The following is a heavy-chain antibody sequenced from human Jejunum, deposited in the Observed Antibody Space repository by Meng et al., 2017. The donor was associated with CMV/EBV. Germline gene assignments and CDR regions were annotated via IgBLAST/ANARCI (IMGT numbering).Heavy chain of an antibody. V-gene: IGHV1-69*13. CDR1: GVTYNTYV. J-gene: IGHJ4*02. D-gene: IGHD1-1*01. Sequence: SVKVSCKASGVTYNTYVINWVRQAPGQGLAWMGGIVPITDTIKYAQEFQGRVTITASYMELRSLRYDDTAVYYCARSTTGPGDYWGQGTLVTVSS. CDR3: ARSTTGPGDY. CDR2: IVPITDTI.